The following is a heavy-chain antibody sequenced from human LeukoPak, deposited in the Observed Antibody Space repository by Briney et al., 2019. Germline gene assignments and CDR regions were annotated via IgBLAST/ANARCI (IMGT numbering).Heavy chain of an antibody. D-gene: IGHD6-19*01. V-gene: IGHV3-74*01. CDR2: INSDGSST. CDR3: ARAGWRQWLVYYYYGMDV. CDR1: GFTFSSYW. Sequence: HTGGSLRLSCAASGFTFSSYWMHWVRQAPGKGLVWVSRINSDGSSTSYVDSVKGRFTISRDNAKNTLYLQMNSLRAEDTAVYYCARAGWRQWLVYYYYGMDVWGKGTTVTVSS. J-gene: IGHJ6*04.